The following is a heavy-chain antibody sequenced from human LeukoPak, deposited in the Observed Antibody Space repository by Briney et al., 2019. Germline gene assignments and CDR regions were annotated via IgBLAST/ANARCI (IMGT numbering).Heavy chain of an antibody. Sequence: PSETLSLTCTVSGGSISSYYWSWIRQPPGKGLEWIGYIYYSGSTNHNPSLKSRVTISVDTSKNQFSLKLSSVTAADTAVYYCARDYRTVKGGYWYYFDYWGQGTLVTVSS. D-gene: IGHD3-22*01. V-gene: IGHV4-59*01. J-gene: IGHJ4*02. CDR2: IYYSGST. CDR3: ARDYRTVKGGYWYYFDY. CDR1: GGSISSYY.